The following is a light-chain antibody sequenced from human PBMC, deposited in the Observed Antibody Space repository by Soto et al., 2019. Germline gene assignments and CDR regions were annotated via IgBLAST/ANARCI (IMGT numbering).Light chain of an antibody. Sequence: EIVMTQSPAPLSVSPGERATLSCRASQSVSGNLAWYQQKPGQAPRLLIYGASTRATGIPARFSGSGSWTEFTLTISSLPSEDFAVYDGQQDNNWPPITFGQGTRLEIK. CDR1: QSVSGN. J-gene: IGKJ5*01. CDR2: GAS. CDR3: QQDNNWPPIT. V-gene: IGKV3-15*01.